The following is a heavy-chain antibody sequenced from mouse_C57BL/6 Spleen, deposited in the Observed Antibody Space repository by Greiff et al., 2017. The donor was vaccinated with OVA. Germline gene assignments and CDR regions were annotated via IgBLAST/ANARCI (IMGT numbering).Heavy chain of an antibody. J-gene: IGHJ4*01. CDR3: ARGSKSAMDY. CDR1: GYAFSSSW. CDR2: IYPGDGDT. D-gene: IGHD2-5*01. V-gene: IGHV1-82*01. Sequence: VQLQQSGPELVKPGASVKISCKASGYAFSSSWMNWVKQRPGKGLEWIGRIYPGDGDTNYNGKFKGKATLTADKSSSTAYMQLSSLTSEDSAVYFCARGSKSAMDYWGQGTSVTVSS.